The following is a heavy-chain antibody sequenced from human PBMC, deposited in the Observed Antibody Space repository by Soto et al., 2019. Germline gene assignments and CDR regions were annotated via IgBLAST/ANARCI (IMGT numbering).Heavy chain of an antibody. CDR3: AREGSSSGPDYEY. D-gene: IGHD3-22*01. CDR2: TRNKASSYTT. V-gene: IGHV3-72*01. Sequence: EVQLVESGGGLVQPGGSLRLSCAASGFSFSDYYINWVRQAPGKGLEWVGRTRNKASSYTTDYAAFVKGRFTISRDDSKNLIYLQMNSLKTEDTAVYYCAREGSSSGPDYEYWGQGTLVTLSS. J-gene: IGHJ4*02. CDR1: GFSFSDYY.